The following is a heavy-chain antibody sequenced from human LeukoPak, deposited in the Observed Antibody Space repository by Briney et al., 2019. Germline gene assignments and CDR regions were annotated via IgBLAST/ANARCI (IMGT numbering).Heavy chain of an antibody. J-gene: IGHJ4*02. Sequence: GGSLRLSCTASGFTFRKYAMSWVRQAPGKGLEWGSGITGSGGGTFYADSVKGRFSISRDNSKNTLYLDMNNLGVEDTAVYYCAKDGDIVMPAAAPFDYWGQGTLVAVSS. D-gene: IGHD2-2*01. CDR1: GFTFRKYA. CDR3: AKDGDIVMPAAAPFDY. V-gene: IGHV3-23*01. CDR2: ITGSGGGT.